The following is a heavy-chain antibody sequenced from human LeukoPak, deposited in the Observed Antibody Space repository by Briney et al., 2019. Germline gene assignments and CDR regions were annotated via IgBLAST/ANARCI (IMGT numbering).Heavy chain of an antibody. J-gene: IGHJ4*02. Sequence: GGSLRLSCAASGVTFSTSAMNWVRQAPGRGLEWVSSINNVRSHIYYADSVRGRFTISRDNANNVLYLQMNSLRAEDTAVYYCARDPTYYLRYGYFDSWGQGTLVTVSS. D-gene: IGHD1-26*01. CDR1: GVTFSTSA. CDR2: INNVRSHI. CDR3: ARDPTYYLRYGYFDS. V-gene: IGHV3-21*06.